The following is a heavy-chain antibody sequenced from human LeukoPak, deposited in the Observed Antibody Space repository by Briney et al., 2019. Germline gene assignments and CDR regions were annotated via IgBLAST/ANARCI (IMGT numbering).Heavy chain of an antibody. J-gene: IGHJ5*02. CDR3: ARHASGYFDP. Sequence: RASETLSLTCTVSGGSMSNYYWAWIRRPPEKGLEWIGYIYYSGGTNYNPSLKSLITISVDTSKNQFSLKLNAVTAADTAVYYCARHASGYFDPWGQGTLVTVSS. CDR1: GGSMSNYY. D-gene: IGHD3-22*01. CDR2: IYYSGGT. V-gene: IGHV4-59*08.